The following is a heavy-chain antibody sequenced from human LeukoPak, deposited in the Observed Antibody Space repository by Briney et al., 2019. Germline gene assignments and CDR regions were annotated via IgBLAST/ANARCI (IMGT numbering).Heavy chain of an antibody. CDR3: SRGTTGPTYYFDF. J-gene: IGHJ4*02. V-gene: IGHV3-74*01. Sequence: GGSLRLSCPVSGFTFSSYWMHWVRQAPGKGLVWVSRINRDGSSTYYADSVKGRFTISRDNAENTLYLQMNSLSAEDTAVYYCSRGTTGPTYYFDFWSQGTLVTVSS. CDR1: GFTFSSYW. CDR2: INRDGSST. D-gene: IGHD1-1*01.